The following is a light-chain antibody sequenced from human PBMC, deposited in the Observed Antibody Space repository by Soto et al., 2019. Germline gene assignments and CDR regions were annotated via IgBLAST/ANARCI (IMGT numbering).Light chain of an antibody. CDR1: QAISES. CDR2: AAS. V-gene: IGKV1-33*01. J-gene: IGKJ5*01. CDR3: QHDHDLPII. Sequence: DIQMTQSPYSLSSSVGDRVTLTCQASQAISESVNWYQQQPGEAPTVLIFAASTLEVGVPSRFSGSGSRTHFPLTISSLPPEDIATYCYQHDHDLPIIFGQGTRLDVK.